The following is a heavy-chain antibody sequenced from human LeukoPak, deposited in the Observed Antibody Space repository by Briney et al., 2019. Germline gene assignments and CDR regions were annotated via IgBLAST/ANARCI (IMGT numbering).Heavy chain of an antibody. J-gene: IGHJ6*03. CDR2: RIPIFGTA. V-gene: IGHV1-69*05. D-gene: IGHD3-22*01. CDR3: ARDLLPHYYMDV. CDR1: GGTFSSCG. Sequence: SVKVSCKASGGTFSSCGISWVRQAPGPGLELMGGRIPIFGTANYAQQFQGRVTITTDESTSTAYMELSSLRSEDTAVYYCARDLLPHYYMDVWAKGTTVTVSS.